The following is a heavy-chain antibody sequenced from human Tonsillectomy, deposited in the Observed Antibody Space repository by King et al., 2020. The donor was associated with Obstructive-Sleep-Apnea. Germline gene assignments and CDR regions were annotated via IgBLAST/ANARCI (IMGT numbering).Heavy chain of an antibody. CDR2: IFHSGTT. CDR1: GGSISISNW. D-gene: IGHD5-18*01. Sequence: QLQESGPGLVKPSGTLSLTCAVSGGSISISNWWGWVRLPPGRGLGWIGEIFHSGTTNYNPSLKSRVTISVDKSKNQFSLKLSSVTAADTAVYYCARDSSGYSYEDYWGQGTLVTVSS. V-gene: IGHV4-4*02. J-gene: IGHJ4*02. CDR3: ARDSSGYSYEDY.